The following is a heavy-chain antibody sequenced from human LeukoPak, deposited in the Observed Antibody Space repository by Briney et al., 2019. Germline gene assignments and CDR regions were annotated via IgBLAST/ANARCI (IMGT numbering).Heavy chain of an antibody. V-gene: IGHV1-69*13. CDR1: GGTFSSYA. Sequence: ASVKVSCKASGGTFSSYAISWVRLAPGQGLEWRGGIIPIFGTAKYAQKFQGKVTITADQSTSTAYMELRSLRTEHTAVYYCASGRGYVDWAEEEFDYWGQGTLVTVSS. J-gene: IGHJ4*02. CDR3: ASGRGYVDWAEEEFDY. CDR2: IIPIFGTA. D-gene: IGHD3-9*01.